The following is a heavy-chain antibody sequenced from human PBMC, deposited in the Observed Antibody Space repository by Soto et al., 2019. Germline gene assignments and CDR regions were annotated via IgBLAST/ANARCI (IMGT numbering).Heavy chain of an antibody. CDR3: ARWGCSGSNCNLNQRSFDL. Sequence: PGGSLRLSCAASGFIFNEYGMHWVRQAPGKELEWVAVIWYDGSNKYYADSVKGRFTFSRDNSKNTMSLQMNSLRVEDTAIYYCARWGCSGSNCNLNQRSFDLWGQGTLVTVSS. J-gene: IGHJ4*02. D-gene: IGHD2-15*01. CDR1: GFIFNEYG. CDR2: IWYDGSNK. V-gene: IGHV3-33*01.